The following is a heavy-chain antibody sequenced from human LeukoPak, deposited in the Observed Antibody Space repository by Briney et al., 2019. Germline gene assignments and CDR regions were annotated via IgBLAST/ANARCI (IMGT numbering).Heavy chain of an antibody. CDR2: IYYSGST. Sequence: PSETLSLTCTVSGGSISSSSYYWGWIRQPPGKGLEWIGSIYYSGSTYYNPSLKSRVTMSVDTSKNQFSLKLSSVTAADTAVYYCARHIVATITGVDYWGQGTLVTVSS. D-gene: IGHD5-12*01. J-gene: IGHJ4*02. CDR3: ARHIVATITGVDY. V-gene: IGHV4-39*01. CDR1: GGSISSSSYY.